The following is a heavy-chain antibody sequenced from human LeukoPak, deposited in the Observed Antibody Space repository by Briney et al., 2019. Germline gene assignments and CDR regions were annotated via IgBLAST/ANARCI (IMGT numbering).Heavy chain of an antibody. CDR1: GGSISSGDYY. J-gene: IGHJ5*02. V-gene: IGHV4-30-4*01. D-gene: IGHD2-15*01. CDR3: ARLASGYCSGGSCYGNWFDP. CDR2: IYYSGST. Sequence: KASETLSLTCTVSGGSISSGDYYWSWIRQPPGKGLEWIGYIYYSGSTYYNPSLKSRVTISVDTSKNQFSLKLSSVTAADTAVYYCARLASGYCSGGSCYGNWFDPWGQGTLVTVSS.